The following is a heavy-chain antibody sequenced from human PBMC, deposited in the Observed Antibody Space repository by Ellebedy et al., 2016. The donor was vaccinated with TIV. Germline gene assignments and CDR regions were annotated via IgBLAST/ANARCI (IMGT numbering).Heavy chain of an antibody. CDR1: GGSISSYY. V-gene: IGHV4-59*08. Sequence: MPSETLSLTCTVSGGSISSYYWSWIRQPPGKGLEWIGYIYYSGSTNYNPALKSRVTISVDTSKNQFSLKLSSVTAADTAVYYCARHMDAGYFDWLIDYWGQGTLVTVSS. CDR2: IYYSGST. J-gene: IGHJ4*02. D-gene: IGHD3-9*01. CDR3: ARHMDAGYFDWLIDY.